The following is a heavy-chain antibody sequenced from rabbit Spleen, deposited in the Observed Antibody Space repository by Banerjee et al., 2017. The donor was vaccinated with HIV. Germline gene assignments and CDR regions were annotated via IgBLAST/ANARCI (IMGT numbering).Heavy chain of an antibody. V-gene: IGHV1S7*01. CDR1: GFTISNYW. J-gene: IGHJ4*01. Sequence: QLEESGGRLVQPGGSLTLSGKGSGFTISNYWVNWVRQAPGKGLEWIGFIYATIDTTYYAHWVNGRFTISSDNAQNPVDLQMNSLTAADTATYFCAREDVGGSYTLWGPGTLVTVS. CDR3: AREDVGGSYTL. CDR2: IYATIDTT. D-gene: IGHD1-1*01.